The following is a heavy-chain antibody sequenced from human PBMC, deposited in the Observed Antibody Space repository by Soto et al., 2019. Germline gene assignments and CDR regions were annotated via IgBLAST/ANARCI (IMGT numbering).Heavy chain of an antibody. CDR3: VVQSGGWLLPFEW. Sequence: QITLKESGPTLVKPTQTLTLTCTFSGFSLSSTGVGVGWIRQPPGKALEWLALIYWGDDKRYSPTLKSRLSITRDTSKNPVVLTLTNLDPMYTATYYCVVQSGGWLLPFEWWGQGTLVTVSS. V-gene: IGHV2-5*02. J-gene: IGHJ4*02. CDR1: GFSLSSTGVG. D-gene: IGHD1-26*01. CDR2: IYWGDDK.